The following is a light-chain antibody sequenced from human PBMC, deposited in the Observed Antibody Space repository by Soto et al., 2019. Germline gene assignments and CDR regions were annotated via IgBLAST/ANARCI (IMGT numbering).Light chain of an antibody. J-gene: IGKJ1*01. CDR3: QQYNNWPPAT. V-gene: IGKV3-15*01. Sequence: EIVRTQSPATLPVSPGERATLSCRASQSVSSNLAWYQQKPGQAPRLLIYGASTRATGIPARFSGSGSGTEFTLTISSLQSEDFAVYYCQQYNNWPPATFGQGTKVDIK. CDR2: GAS. CDR1: QSVSSN.